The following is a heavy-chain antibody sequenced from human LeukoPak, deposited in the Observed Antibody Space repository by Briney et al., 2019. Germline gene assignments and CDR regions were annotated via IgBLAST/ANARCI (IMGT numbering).Heavy chain of an antibody. CDR2: ISSSSSYI. CDR1: GFTFSSYS. Sequence: SGGSLRLSCAASGFTFSSYSMNWVRQAPGKGLEWVSSISSSSSYIYYADSVKGRFTISRDNAKNSLYLQMNSLRAEDTAVYYCARSYHDSSGYYDYWGQGTLVTVSS. V-gene: IGHV3-21*01. D-gene: IGHD3-22*01. CDR3: ARSYHDSSGYYDY. J-gene: IGHJ4*02.